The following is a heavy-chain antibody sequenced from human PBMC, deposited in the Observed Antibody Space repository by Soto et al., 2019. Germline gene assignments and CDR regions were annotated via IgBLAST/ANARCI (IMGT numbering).Heavy chain of an antibody. CDR2: ISYDGSNK. Sequence: QVQLVESGGGVVHPGRSLRLSCAASGFTFSSYAMHWVLQAPGKGLEWVAVISYDGSNKYYADAVKVRFTISRDNSKNTLYLQMNSVRAEDTSVYYCERAWDTDRAFEIWGQWTMVTVSS. D-gene: IGHD5-18*01. V-gene: IGHV3-30*14. J-gene: IGHJ3*02. CDR1: GFTFSSYA. CDR3: ERAWDTDRAFEI.